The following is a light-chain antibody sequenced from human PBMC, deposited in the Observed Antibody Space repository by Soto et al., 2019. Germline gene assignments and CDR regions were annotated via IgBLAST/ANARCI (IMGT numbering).Light chain of an antibody. CDR1: QSVSSSY. Sequence: EIVLTQSPGTLSLSPGERATLSCRASQSVSSSYLAWYQQKPGQAPRLLIYGASSRATGIPDRFSGSGSGTEFTLTISSVQPEDFAVYYCQQYNNWPRTFGQGTKVYIK. CDR2: GAS. CDR3: QQYNNWPRT. V-gene: IGKV3-20*01. J-gene: IGKJ1*01.